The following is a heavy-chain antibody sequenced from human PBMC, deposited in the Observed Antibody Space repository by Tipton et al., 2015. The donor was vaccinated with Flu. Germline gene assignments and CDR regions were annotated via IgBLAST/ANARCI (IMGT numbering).Heavy chain of an antibody. CDR2: IHGSGSA. CDR3: ARSGDFYLNWFGP. CDR1: GGSISGYY. J-gene: IGHJ5*02. D-gene: IGHD2/OR15-2a*01. Sequence: TLSLTCTVSGGSISGYYWSWIRQPPGKRLEWMGHIHGSGSANYSPSLKSRVTMSVDSPKNQFSLRLTSVTAADTAVYYCARSGDFYLNWFGPWGQGTLVTVSS. V-gene: IGHV4-59*01.